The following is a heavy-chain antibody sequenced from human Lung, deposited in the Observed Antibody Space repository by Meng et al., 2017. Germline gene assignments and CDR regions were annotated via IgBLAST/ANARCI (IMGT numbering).Heavy chain of an antibody. D-gene: IGHD3-22*01. J-gene: IGHJ4*02. CDR3: AIVVVNHLSEYYFDY. CDR2: IYPGDSDT. Sequence: GESLKISCKGSGYSFTSYWIGWVRQMPGKGLEWMGIIYPGDSDTRYSPSFQGQVTISADKSISTAYLQWSSLKASDTAMYYRAIVVVNHLSEYYFDYWGQGTLVTVSS. V-gene: IGHV5-51*01. CDR1: GYSFTSYW.